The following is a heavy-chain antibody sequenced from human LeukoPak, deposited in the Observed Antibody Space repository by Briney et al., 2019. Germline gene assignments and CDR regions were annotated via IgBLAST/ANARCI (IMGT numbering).Heavy chain of an antibody. CDR2: ISSSSSTI. CDR1: GFTFSSYS. V-gene: IGHV3-48*01. J-gene: IGHJ5*02. D-gene: IGHD5-18*01. Sequence: GGSLRLSCAASGFTFSSYSMNWVRRAPGKGLEWVSYISSSSSTIYYADSVKGRFTISRDNAKNSLYLQMNSLRAEDTAVYYCARQKGYSYGYGHGWFDPWGQGTLVTVSS. CDR3: ARQKGYSYGYGHGWFDP.